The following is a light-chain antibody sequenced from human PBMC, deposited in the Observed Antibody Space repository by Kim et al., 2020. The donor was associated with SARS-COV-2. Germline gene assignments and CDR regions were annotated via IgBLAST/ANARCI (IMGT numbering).Light chain of an antibody. CDR2: KTS. J-gene: IGKJ2*01. V-gene: IGKV1-5*03. Sequence: DIQMTQSPSTLSASVGDRVTITCRASQSITSWLAWYQQKPGKAPNLLIYKTSTLHSGVPSRFSGSGYGTEFTLTISSLQPDDFATYYCQQYYSYVTFGQGTKLEI. CDR1: QSITSW. CDR3: QQYYSYVT.